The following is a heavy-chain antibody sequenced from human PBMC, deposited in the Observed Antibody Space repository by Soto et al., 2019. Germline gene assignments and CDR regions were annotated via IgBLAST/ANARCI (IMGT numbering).Heavy chain of an antibody. J-gene: IGHJ5*02. V-gene: IGHV4-59*01. Sequence: SETLSLTCTVSGGSISSYYWSWIRQPPGKGLEWIGYIYYSGSTNYNPSLKSRVTISVDTSKNQFSLKLSSVTAADTAVYYCAREVDYYDSSGPENWFDPWGQGTLVTVSS. CDR1: GGSISSYY. D-gene: IGHD3-22*01. CDR3: AREVDYYDSSGPENWFDP. CDR2: IYYSGST.